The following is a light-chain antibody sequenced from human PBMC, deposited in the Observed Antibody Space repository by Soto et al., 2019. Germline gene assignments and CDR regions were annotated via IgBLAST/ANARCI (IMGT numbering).Light chain of an antibody. V-gene: IGLV1-40*01. J-gene: IGLJ3*02. CDR2: GNT. Sequence: QSVLTQPPSVSGAPGQRVTISCIGSTSNIGAGYDVHWYQQFPGTAPKLLIHGNTNRPSGVPDRFSGSKSGTSASLAITGLKAEDEAAYYCQSYDSSLINSVFGGGTKLT. CDR1: TSNIGAGYD. CDR3: QSYDSSLINSV.